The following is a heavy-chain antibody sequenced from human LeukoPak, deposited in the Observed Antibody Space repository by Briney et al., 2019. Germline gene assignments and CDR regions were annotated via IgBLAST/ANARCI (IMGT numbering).Heavy chain of an antibody. D-gene: IGHD3-22*01. Sequence: SETLSLTCTVPGDSINGYYWSWIRQPPGKGLEWIGNIYYNGNTNYNPSLKSRVTISVDTSKNQFSLKVTSMTATDTAVYYCARLGGYYDYWGQGILVTVSS. J-gene: IGHJ4*02. CDR1: GDSINGYY. CDR3: ARLGGYYDY. CDR2: IYYNGNT. V-gene: IGHV4-59*08.